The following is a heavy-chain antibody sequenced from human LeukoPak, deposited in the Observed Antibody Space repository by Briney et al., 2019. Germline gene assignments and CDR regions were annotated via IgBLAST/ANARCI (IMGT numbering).Heavy chain of an antibody. Sequence: GGSLRLSCAASGFTFSTYWMHWGRHAPEKGLGWVSRINSDGSSTSYADSVKGRFTISRDNAKNTLYLQMNNLRAEDKAVYYCARDRGYAFDIWGQGTMVTVSS. J-gene: IGHJ3*02. V-gene: IGHV3-74*01. CDR1: GFTFSTYW. CDR2: INSDGSST. CDR3: ARDRGYAFDI. D-gene: IGHD5-12*01.